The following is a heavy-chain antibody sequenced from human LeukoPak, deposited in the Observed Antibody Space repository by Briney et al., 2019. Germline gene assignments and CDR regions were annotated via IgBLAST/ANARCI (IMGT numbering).Heavy chain of an antibody. D-gene: IGHD4-17*01. CDR1: GFTFSSYG. CDR3: ARGYGDYPGYYYMDV. Sequence: GGSLRLSCAASGFTFSSYGMHWVRQAPGKGLEWVAVISYDGSNKYYADSVKGRFTVSRDNSKNTLFLQMNSLRAEDTAVYYCARGYGDYPGYYYMDVWGKGTTVTVSS. CDR2: ISYDGSNK. J-gene: IGHJ6*03. V-gene: IGHV3-30*19.